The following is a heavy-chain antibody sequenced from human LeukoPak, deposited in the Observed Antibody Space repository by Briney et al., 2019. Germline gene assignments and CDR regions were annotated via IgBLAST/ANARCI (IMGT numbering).Heavy chain of an antibody. J-gene: IGHJ4*02. CDR2: IYYSGST. D-gene: IGHD6-6*01. CDR3: ARREYSSSSGHFDY. Sequence: PSETLSLTCTVSGGSISSSSYYWGWIRQPPGKGLEWIGSIYYSGSTYYNPSLKSRVTISVDTSKNQFSLKLSSVTAADTAVYYCARREYSSSSGHFDYWGQGTLVTVSS. CDR1: GGSISSSSYY. V-gene: IGHV4-39*07.